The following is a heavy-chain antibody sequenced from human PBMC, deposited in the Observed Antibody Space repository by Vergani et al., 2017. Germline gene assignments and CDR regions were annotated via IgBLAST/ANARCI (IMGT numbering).Heavy chain of an antibody. Sequence: QVQLVQSGAEVKKPGASVKVSCKASGYTFTGYYMHWVRQAPGQGLEWMGWIKPNSGGTNYAQKFQGRVTMTRDTSISTAYMELSRLRSDDTAGYYCARGVGNYDFWSGDYLEYFQQWGQGTLGTVSS. CDR3: ARGVGNYDFWSGDYLEYFQQ. J-gene: IGHJ1*01. D-gene: IGHD3-3*01. CDR2: IKPNSGGT. V-gene: IGHV1-2*02. CDR1: GYTFTGYY.